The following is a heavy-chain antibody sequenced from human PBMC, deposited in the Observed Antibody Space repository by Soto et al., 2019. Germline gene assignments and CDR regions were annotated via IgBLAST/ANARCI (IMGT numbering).Heavy chain of an antibody. J-gene: IGHJ4*02. CDR1: GFTVSNFY. V-gene: IGHV3-66*01. CDR2: ISSGGST. Sequence: EVQLVESGGGLVQPGGSLRLSCAVSGFTVSNFYMTWVRQAPGKGLEWVSVISSGGSTYYADSVKGRFTISRDNSKNTLFLEMNSLRAGDTAVYYCASDTFGGAYDFWHGGQGTLVTVSS. CDR3: ASDTFGGAYDFWH. D-gene: IGHD3-3*01.